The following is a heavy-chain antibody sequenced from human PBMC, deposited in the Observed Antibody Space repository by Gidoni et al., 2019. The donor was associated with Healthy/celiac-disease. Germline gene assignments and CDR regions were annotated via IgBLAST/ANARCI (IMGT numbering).Heavy chain of an antibody. CDR2: IRSKAYGGTT. J-gene: IGHJ5*02. V-gene: IGHV3-49*03. CDR3: TAGRLLFLWFDP. CDR1: GFTFGDYA. Sequence: EVQLVDSGGVLVQPGRSMGLSCNASGFTFGDYAMSWFRQAPGKGLEGVGFIRSKAYGGTTEYAASVKGRFTISRDDSKSIAYLQMSSRKTDDTAVYYWTAGRLLFLWFDPWGQGTLVTVSS. D-gene: IGHD2-21*02.